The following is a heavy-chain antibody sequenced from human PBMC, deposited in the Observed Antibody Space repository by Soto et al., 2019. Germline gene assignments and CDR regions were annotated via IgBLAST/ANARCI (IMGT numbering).Heavy chain of an antibody. CDR3: AREGEGSYGDFDY. D-gene: IGHD1-26*01. CDR2: IYHRGST. V-gene: IGHV4-4*02. J-gene: IGHJ4*02. CDR1: GGSISRRNW. Sequence: SETLSLTCAVSGGSISRRNWWSWVRQPPGKGLEWIGEIYHRGSTNYNPSLKSRVTISVDKSKNQFSLKLSSVTAADTAVYYCAREGEGSYGDFDYWGQGTLVTVSS.